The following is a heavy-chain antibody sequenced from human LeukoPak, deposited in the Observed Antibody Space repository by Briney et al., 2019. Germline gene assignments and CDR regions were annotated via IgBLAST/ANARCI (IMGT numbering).Heavy chain of an antibody. V-gene: IGHV4-59*01. CDR3: ARYVWGSYPTFEDY. Sequence: SETLSLTCTVSGGSISSYYWSWLRQPPGKGLEGMGYVYYSGSTNYNPSLTSRVTISVDTSKDQFSLKLSSVTAADTAVYYCARYVWGSYPTFEDYWGQGTLVTVSS. CDR1: GGSISSYY. CDR2: VYYSGST. J-gene: IGHJ4*02. D-gene: IGHD3-16*02.